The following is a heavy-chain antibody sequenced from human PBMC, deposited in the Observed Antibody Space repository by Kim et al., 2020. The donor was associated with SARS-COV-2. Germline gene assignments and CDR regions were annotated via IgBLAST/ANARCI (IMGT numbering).Heavy chain of an antibody. CDR2: INHSGRT. CDR3: ARDGITRVRGASRCGMDV. CDR1: GGSFSGYY. J-gene: IGHJ6*02. D-gene: IGHD3-10*01. Sequence: SETLSLTCAVYGGSFSGYYWSWIRQPPGKGLEWIGEINHSGRTNYNPSLKSRVTISVDTSKNQFSLKLSSVTAADTAVYYCARDGITRVRGASRCGMDVWGQGTTVNDSS. V-gene: IGHV4-34*01.